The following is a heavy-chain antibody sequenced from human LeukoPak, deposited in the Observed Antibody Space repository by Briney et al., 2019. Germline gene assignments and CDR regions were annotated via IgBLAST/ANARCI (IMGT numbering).Heavy chain of an antibody. D-gene: IGHD6-6*01. CDR1: GGSLGGYF. V-gene: IGHV4-34*01. J-gene: IGHJ6*03. Sequence: SETLSLTCAVYGGSLGGYFWTWIRQPPGKGLEWIGEINHSGDTNYNPSLKSRVTISLDTSKNQFSLKLSSVTAADSAVYYCASVPSPPYYYYYMDVRGKGTTVTVSS. CDR3: ASVPSPPYYYYYMDV. CDR2: INHSGDT.